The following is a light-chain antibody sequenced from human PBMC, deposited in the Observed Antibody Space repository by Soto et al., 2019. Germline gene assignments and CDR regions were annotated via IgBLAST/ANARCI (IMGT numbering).Light chain of an antibody. CDR3: ALYVGSGTVV. CDR2: NTT. CDR1: SGSVSTSYY. Sequence: QAVVTQEPSFSVSPGGTVILTCGLTSGSVSTSYYPSWYRQSPGLAPRTLIYNTTTRSSGVPDRFSGSILGNKAALTITGAQSDDESDYLCALYVGSGTVVFGGGTQLTVL. J-gene: IGLJ2*01. V-gene: IGLV8-61*01.